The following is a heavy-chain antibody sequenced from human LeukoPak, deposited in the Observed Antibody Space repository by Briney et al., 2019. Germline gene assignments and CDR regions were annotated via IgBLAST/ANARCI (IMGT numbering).Heavy chain of an antibody. V-gene: IGHV3-23*01. J-gene: IGHJ4*02. Sequence: PGGSLRLSCAASGFTSSSYAMSWLRQAPGKGLEWVTVISVTGGSTYYADSVRGRFTISRDKSKNTLYLQLDSLRAEDTATYYCAKAYSGTYWASGFDYWGQGILVSVCS. CDR2: ISVTGGST. CDR3: AKAYSGTYWASGFDY. D-gene: IGHD1-26*01. CDR1: GFTSSSYA.